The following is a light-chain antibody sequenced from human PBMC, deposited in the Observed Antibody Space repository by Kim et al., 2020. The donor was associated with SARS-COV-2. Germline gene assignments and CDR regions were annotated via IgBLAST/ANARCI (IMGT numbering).Light chain of an antibody. J-gene: IGLJ2*01. CDR1: KVGDKL. CDR3: QAWDSSTVV. Sequence: SPVKNAYIPGSRAKVGDKLAHLYHTKPGHSPVLPIYQHNQRPPGAPERLSVSNSGNTVTLTISGTQAMGGADYYCQAWDSSTVVFCGGTQLTVL. CDR2: QHN. V-gene: IGLV3-1*01.